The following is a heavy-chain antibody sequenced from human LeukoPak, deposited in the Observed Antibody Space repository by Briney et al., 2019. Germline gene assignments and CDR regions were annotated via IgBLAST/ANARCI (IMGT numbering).Heavy chain of an antibody. D-gene: IGHD3-22*01. Sequence: GASVKVSCKASGYTFTGYYMHWVRQAPGQGLEWMGWINPNSGGTNYVQKFQGRVTMTRDTSISTAYMELSRLRSDDTAVYYCARDQGNYYDSSGYYYALDWGQGTLVTVSS. CDR2: INPNSGGT. CDR3: ARDQGNYYDSSGYYYALD. V-gene: IGHV1-2*02. J-gene: IGHJ4*02. CDR1: GYTFTGYY.